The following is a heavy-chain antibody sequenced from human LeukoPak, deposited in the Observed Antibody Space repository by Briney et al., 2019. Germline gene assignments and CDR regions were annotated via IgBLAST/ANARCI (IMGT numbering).Heavy chain of an antibody. D-gene: IGHD2-2*02. Sequence: GASVTVSCKASGYTFTSYAMHWVRQAPGQRLEGMGWINAGNGNTKYSQKFQGRVTIARDTSASTAYMELSSLRSEDTAVYYCARDCSSTSCYIAFDIWGQGTMVTVSS. CDR3: ARDCSSTSCYIAFDI. V-gene: IGHV1-3*01. J-gene: IGHJ3*02. CDR1: GYTFTSYA. CDR2: INAGNGNT.